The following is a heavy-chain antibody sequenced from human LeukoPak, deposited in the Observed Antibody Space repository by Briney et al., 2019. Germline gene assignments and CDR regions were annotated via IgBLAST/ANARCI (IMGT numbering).Heavy chain of an antibody. J-gene: IGHJ6*02. CDR3: ARDPGILTGHYLYYYYGMDV. CDR2: IIPIFGTA. Sequence: SVKVSCKASGGTFSSYAISWVRQAPGQGLEWMGGIIPIFGTASYAQKFQGRVTITADESTSTAYMGLSSLRSEDTAVYYCARDPGILTGHYLYYYYGMDVWGQGTTVTVS. D-gene: IGHD3-9*01. V-gene: IGHV1-69*13. CDR1: GGTFSSYA.